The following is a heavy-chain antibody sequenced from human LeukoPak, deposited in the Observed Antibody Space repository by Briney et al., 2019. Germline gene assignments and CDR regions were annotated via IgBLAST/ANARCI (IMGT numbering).Heavy chain of an antibody. V-gene: IGHV4-34*01. CDR3: ARADYYGSGSYQLFDY. J-gene: IGHJ4*02. CDR1: GGSFSGYY. Sequence: PSETLSLTCAVYGGSFSGYYWSWIRQPPGKGLEWIGEINHSGSTNYNPSLKSRVTISVDTSKNQFSLKLSSVTAADTAVYYCARADYYGSGSYQLFDYWGQGTLVTVSS. CDR2: INHSGST. D-gene: IGHD3-10*01.